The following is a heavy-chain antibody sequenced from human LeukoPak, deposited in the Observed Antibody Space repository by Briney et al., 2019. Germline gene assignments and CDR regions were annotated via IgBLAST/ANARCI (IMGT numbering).Heavy chain of an antibody. CDR3: AKDRWQQLLSCDS. D-gene: IGHD2-2*01. Sequence: GGSLRLSCAASGFTFSDYSMNWVRQAPGKGLEWVSSISFGSSYIYYADSVKGRFTISRDNAKNSVYLQMNSLRAEDTAVYYCAKDRWQQLLSCDSWGQGTLVTVSS. CDR1: GFTFSDYS. J-gene: IGHJ4*02. CDR2: ISFGSSYI. V-gene: IGHV3-21*06.